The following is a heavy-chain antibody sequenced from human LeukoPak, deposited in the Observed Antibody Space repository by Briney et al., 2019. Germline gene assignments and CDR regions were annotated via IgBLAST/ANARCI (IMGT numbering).Heavy chain of an antibody. D-gene: IGHD2-21*02. CDR3: ARPNGDYYNWFDP. Sequence: ASVKVPCKASGYTFTCYSIHWVRQAPGQGLEWMGCINPNSGDTNYPQKFQDRVTLSRDTSISTAYMELTDLRSDDTAMYYCARPNGDYYNWFDPWGQRTMVTVSS. V-gene: IGHV1-2*02. CDR2: INPNSGDT. J-gene: IGHJ5*02. CDR1: GYTFTCYS.